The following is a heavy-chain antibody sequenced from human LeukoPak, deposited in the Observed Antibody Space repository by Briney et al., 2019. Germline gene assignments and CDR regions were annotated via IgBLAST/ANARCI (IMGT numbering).Heavy chain of an antibody. D-gene: IGHD1-26*01. J-gene: IGHJ5*02. CDR2: ISSGSTTI. Sequence: GGSLRLSCAASGFTFSSYWMTWVRQAPGKGLEWVSYISSGSTTIYYADSVKARFTISRDNAKNSLYLQMNSLRAEDTAVYYCARDVGAADWFDPWGQGTLVTVSS. CDR3: ARDVGAADWFDP. CDR1: GFTFSSYW. V-gene: IGHV3-48*01.